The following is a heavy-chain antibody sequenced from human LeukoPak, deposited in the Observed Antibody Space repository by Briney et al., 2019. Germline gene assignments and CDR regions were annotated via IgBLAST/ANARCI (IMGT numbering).Heavy chain of an antibody. J-gene: IGHJ5*02. CDR3: TRDRGTYNWFDP. Sequence: GGSLKLSCAASGFTFSGSAVHWVRQSSGKGLEWVGHIDKKDNLYATAYAESVKGRFTISRDNSKDTAFLHMDSLKTEDAALYYCTRDRGTYNWFDPWGQGTLVTVSS. CDR1: GFTFSGSA. V-gene: IGHV3-73*01. CDR2: IDKKDNLYAT. D-gene: IGHD2-15*01.